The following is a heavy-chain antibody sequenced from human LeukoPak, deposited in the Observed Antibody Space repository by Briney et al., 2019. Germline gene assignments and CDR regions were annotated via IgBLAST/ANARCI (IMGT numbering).Heavy chain of an antibody. CDR1: GGTFRRYT. Sequence: SVKVSCQASGGTFRRYTIRWVRQAPGHGLEWMGRIIPILGLANYPQKFQGRVTTTADKSTSTADMERSSLRSEYTAVYYCARDSEQWLVMGYFDYWGQGTLVTVSS. V-gene: IGHV1-69*04. D-gene: IGHD6-19*01. CDR3: ARDSEQWLVMGYFDY. J-gene: IGHJ4*02. CDR2: IIPILGLA.